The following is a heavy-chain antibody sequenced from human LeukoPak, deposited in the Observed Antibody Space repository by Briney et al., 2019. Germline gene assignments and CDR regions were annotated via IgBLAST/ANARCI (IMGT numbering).Heavy chain of an antibody. Sequence: PGGSLRLSCATSGFTFNDYAMHWVRQAPGKGLEWVSAISSNSGSTFYADSVKGRFTISRDNGKNTLYLQMNSLRPEDTAMYYCAKDKCLRRGSDDILTARYHYDYYGMDVWGQGTTVTVSS. CDR2: ISSNSGST. CDR3: AKDKCLRRGSDDILTARYHYDYYGMDV. V-gene: IGHV3-9*01. D-gene: IGHD3-9*01. J-gene: IGHJ6*02. CDR1: GFTFNDYA.